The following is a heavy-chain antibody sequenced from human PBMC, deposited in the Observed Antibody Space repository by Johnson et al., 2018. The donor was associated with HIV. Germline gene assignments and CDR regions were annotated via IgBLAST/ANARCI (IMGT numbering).Heavy chain of an antibody. CDR3: AKMSRGRQDAFDI. J-gene: IGHJ3*02. CDR1: GFTFRSYA. D-gene: IGHD3-16*01. V-gene: IGHV3-30*18. CDR2: ISYDGSNK. Sequence: QVQLVESGGGVVQPGTSLRLSCAASGFTFRSYAMHWVRQATGKGLEWVAVISYDGSNKYYADSVKGRFTISRDNSKNTLYLQINSLRAEDTAVYYCAKMSRGRQDAFDIWGQGAMVSVSA.